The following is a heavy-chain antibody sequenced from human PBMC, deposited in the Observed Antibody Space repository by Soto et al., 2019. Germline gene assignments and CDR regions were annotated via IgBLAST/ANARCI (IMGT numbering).Heavy chain of an antibody. V-gene: IGHV5-51*01. Sequence: GESLKISCKGSGYSFTSYWIGWVRQMPGKGLEWMGIIYPGDSDTRYSPSFQGQVTISADKSISTAYLQWSSLKASDTAMYYCARRTTVTPSWDAFDIWGQGTMVTVSS. J-gene: IGHJ3*02. CDR2: IYPGDSDT. D-gene: IGHD4-17*01. CDR3: ARRTTVTPSWDAFDI. CDR1: GYSFTSYW.